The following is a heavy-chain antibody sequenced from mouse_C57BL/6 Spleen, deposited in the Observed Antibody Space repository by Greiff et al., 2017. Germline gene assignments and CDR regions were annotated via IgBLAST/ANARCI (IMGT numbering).Heavy chain of an antibody. CDR3: ARGGLGGYFDY. V-gene: IGHV3-1*01. J-gene: IGHJ2*01. CDR1: GYSITSGYD. D-gene: IGHD4-1*01. CDR2: ISYSGST. Sequence: EVQLQESGPGMVKPSQSLSLTCTVTGYSITSGYDWHWIRHFPGNKLELMGYISYSGSTNYKPSLKSQISFTHDTSKNHFFLKLNSVTTEDTATYYCARGGLGGYFDYWGQGTTLTVSS.